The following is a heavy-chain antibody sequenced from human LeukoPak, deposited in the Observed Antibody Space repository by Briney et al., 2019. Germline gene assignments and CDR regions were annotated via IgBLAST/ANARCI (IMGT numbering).Heavy chain of an antibody. CDR1: GGSISSSSHY. CDR3: ARSDCSSTSCSADAFDI. Sequence: SETLSLTCTVSGGSISSSSHYWSWIRQPPGKGLEWIGYIYYSGSTNYNPSLKSRVTISVDTSKNQFSLKLSSVTAADTAVYYCARSDCSSTSCSADAFDIWGQGTMVTVSS. J-gene: IGHJ3*02. V-gene: IGHV4-61*01. D-gene: IGHD2-2*01. CDR2: IYYSGST.